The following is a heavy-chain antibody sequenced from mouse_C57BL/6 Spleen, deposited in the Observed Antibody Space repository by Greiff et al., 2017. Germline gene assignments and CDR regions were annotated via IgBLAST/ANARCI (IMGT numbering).Heavy chain of an antibody. CDR2: INYDGSST. CDR1: GFTFSDYY. CDR3: ARGDYYGSWFAY. J-gene: IGHJ3*01. V-gene: IGHV5-16*01. D-gene: IGHD1-1*01. Sequence: EVKLVESEGGLVQPGSSMKLSCTASGFTFSDYYMAWVRQVPEKGLEWVANINYDGSSTYYLDSLKSRFIFSRDNAKNILYLQMSSLKSEDAATYYCARGDYYGSWFAYWGQGTLVTVSA.